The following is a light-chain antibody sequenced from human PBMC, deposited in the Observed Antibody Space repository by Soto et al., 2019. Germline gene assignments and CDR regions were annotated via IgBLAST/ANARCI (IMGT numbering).Light chain of an antibody. CDR2: DAS. CDR1: QSVSSY. Sequence: EIVLTQSPATLSLSPGERATLSCRASQSVSSYLAWYQQKPGQAPRLLIYDASNRATGIPARFSGSGSGTDFTLTISSLEPKDFAVYYCQQRSTFGGGTKVEIK. J-gene: IGKJ4*01. V-gene: IGKV3-11*01. CDR3: QQRST.